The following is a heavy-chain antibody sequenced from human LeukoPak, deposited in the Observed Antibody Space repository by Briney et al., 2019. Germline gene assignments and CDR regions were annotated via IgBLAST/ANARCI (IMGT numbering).Heavy chain of an antibody. CDR2: IIPIFGTA. V-gene: IGHV1-69*05. D-gene: IGHD4-17*01. J-gene: IGHJ3*02. CDR1: GGTFSSYA. Sequence: SVKVPCKASGGTFSSYAISWVRQAPGQGLEWMGGIIPIFGTANYAQKFQGRVTITTDESASTAYMELSSLRSEDTAVYYCASHDYGDLGAFDIWGQGTMVTVSS. CDR3: ASHDYGDLGAFDI.